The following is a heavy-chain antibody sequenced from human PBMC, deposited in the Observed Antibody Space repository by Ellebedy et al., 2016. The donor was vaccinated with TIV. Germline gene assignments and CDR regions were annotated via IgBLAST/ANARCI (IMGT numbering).Heavy chain of an antibody. CDR2: IRNSGSS. CDR3: ARDLDD. CDR1: GGSISSGGYY. V-gene: IGHV4-31*03. D-gene: IGHD3-10*01. J-gene: IGHJ4*02. Sequence: MPSETLSLTCTVSGGSISSGGYYWSWIRPVPGKGLDWIGYIRNSGSSYYNPSLKSRVTISVDTSKNQFSLKLSSVTAADTAVYYCARDLDDWGQGTLVTVSS.